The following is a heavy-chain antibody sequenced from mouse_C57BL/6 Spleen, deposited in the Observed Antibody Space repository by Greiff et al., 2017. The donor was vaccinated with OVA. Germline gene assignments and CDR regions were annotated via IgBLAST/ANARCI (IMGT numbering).Heavy chain of an antibody. CDR2: IYPRSGNT. CDR1: GYTFTSYG. CDR3: ARYAQFAY. V-gene: IGHV1-81*01. J-gene: IGHJ3*01. D-gene: IGHD6-5*01. Sequence: VMLVESGAELARPGASVKLSCKASGYTFTSYGISWVKQRTGQGLEWIGEIYPRSGNTYYNEKFKGKATLTADKSSSTAYMELRSLTSEDSAVYFCARYAQFAYWGQGTLVTVSA.